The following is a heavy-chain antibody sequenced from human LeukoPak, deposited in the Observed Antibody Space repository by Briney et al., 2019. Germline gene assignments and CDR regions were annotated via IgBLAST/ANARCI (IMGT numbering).Heavy chain of an antibody. J-gene: IGHJ4*02. CDR2: IYYSGST. CDR3: ARAVSYYGLFYFDY. D-gene: IGHD2/OR15-2a*01. V-gene: IGHV4-59*01. CDR1: SGSISSYY. Sequence: SETLSLTCTVSSGSISSYYRSWIRQPPGKGLEWIGNIYYSGSTNYSPSLKSRVTISVDTSKNQFSLKLTSVTAADTAVYFCARAVSYYGLFYFDYWGQGTLVTVSS.